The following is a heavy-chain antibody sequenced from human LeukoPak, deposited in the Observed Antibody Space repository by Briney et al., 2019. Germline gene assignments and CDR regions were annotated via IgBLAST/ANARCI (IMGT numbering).Heavy chain of an antibody. Sequence: WEALSLTCTVSGGSISSYYWSWIRQPPGKGLEWIGYIYYSGSTNYNPSLKSRVTISVDTSKNQFSLKLSSVTAADTAVYYCARVGRLGELSFPFDPWGQGTLVTVSS. CDR3: ARVGRLGELSFPFDP. J-gene: IGHJ5*02. CDR2: IYYSGST. V-gene: IGHV4-59*01. CDR1: GGSISSYY. D-gene: IGHD3-16*02.